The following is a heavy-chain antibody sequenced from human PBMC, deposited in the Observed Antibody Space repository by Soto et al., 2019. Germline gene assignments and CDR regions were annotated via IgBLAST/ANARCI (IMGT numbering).Heavy chain of an antibody. CDR3: ARDLVPTPVRGAFDQ. Sequence: GGSLRLSCAASGFTFSTYAMSWVRQAPGKGLEWVSGISDSGGGTYNADSVKGRFTISRDNSRNTLFLHMNRLRADDTDRYYCARDLVPTPVRGAFDQWGQGTLVTASA. J-gene: IGHJ4*02. CDR2: ISDSGGGT. V-gene: IGHV3-23*01. D-gene: IGHD2-2*01. CDR1: GFTFSTYA.